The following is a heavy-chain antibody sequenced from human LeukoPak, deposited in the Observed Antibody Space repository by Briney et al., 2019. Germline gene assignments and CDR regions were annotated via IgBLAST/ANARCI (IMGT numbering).Heavy chain of an antibody. J-gene: IGHJ4*02. CDR1: GYTLTELS. D-gene: IGHD3-22*01. CDR2: FDPEDGET. Sequence: ASVKVSCKVSGYTLTELSMHWVRQAPGKGLEWMGGFDPEDGETIYAQKFQGRVTMTEDTSTDTAYMELSSLRSEDTAVYYYATSRAPYDRAPFDYWGQGTLVTVSS. V-gene: IGHV1-24*01. CDR3: ATSRAPYDRAPFDY.